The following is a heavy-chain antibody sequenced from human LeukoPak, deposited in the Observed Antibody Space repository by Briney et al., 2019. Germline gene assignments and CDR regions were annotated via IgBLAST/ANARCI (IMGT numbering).Heavy chain of an antibody. CDR1: GYTFTNYY. V-gene: IGHV1-46*01. CDR3: ARDQEGFDY. Sequence: ASVTVSCKASGYTFTNYYMHWVRQAPGQGLEWMGIINPSGGSTSYAQKFQGRVTMTRDTSASTVYMELSSLRSEDTAVYYCARDQEGFDYWGQGTLVTVSS. CDR2: INPSGGST. J-gene: IGHJ4*02.